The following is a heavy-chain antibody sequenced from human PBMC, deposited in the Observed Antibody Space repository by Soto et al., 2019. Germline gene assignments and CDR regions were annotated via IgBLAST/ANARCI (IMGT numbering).Heavy chain of an antibody. CDR1: GGSISSGDYY. D-gene: IGHD3-3*01. CDR3: ASPKTLRFLEWLPMDV. J-gene: IGHJ6*02. Sequence: PSETLSLTCTVSGGSISSGDYYWSWIRQPPGKGLEWIGYIYYSGSTYYNPSLKSRVTISVDTSKNQFSLKLSSVTAADTAVYYCASPKTLRFLEWLPMDVWGQGTTVTVSS. CDR2: IYYSGST. V-gene: IGHV4-30-4*01.